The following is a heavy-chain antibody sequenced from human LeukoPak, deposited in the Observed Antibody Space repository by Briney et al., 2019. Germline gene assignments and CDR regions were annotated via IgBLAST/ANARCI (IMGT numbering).Heavy chain of an antibody. J-gene: IGHJ3*02. V-gene: IGHV1-69*05. Sequence: SVKVSCKASGGTFSSYAISWVRQAPGQGLEWMGRIIPIFGTANYAQKFQGRVTITTDESTSTAYMELSSLRSENTAVYYCARDRAEYLRPDAFDIWGQGTMVTVSS. CDR3: ARDRAEYLRPDAFDI. D-gene: IGHD6-6*01. CDR1: GGTFSSYA. CDR2: IIPIFGTA.